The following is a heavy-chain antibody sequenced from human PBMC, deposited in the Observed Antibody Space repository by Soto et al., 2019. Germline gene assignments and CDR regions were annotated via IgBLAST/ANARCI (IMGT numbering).Heavy chain of an antibody. J-gene: IGHJ4*02. V-gene: IGHV6-1*01. Sequence: PSQTLSLTCVISVDSVSNKNTAWNWIRQSPSGGLEWLGRTYYRSKWYNDYATSMKSRITISPDTSKNQFSLHLNSVTPEDTAVYFCARRFFDLGSAFDFWGQGTPVTVS. CDR1: VDSVSNKNTA. CDR2: TYYRSKWYN. D-gene: IGHD3-10*01. CDR3: ARRFFDLGSAFDF.